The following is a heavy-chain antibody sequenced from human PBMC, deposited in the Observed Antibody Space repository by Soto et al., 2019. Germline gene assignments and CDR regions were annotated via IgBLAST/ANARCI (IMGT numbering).Heavy chain of an antibody. Sequence: QVQLQESGPGLVKPSETLSLTCTVSGGSINNYYWSWIRQPPGKGLEWIGDIYYGGSTNYNPSLKSRVTISVDMSKNQFSLKLSSVTAADTAVYYCARHGGNTAFDIWGQGTVVTVSS. CDR3: ARHGGNTAFDI. CDR2: IYYGGST. V-gene: IGHV4-59*08. CDR1: GGSINNYY. D-gene: IGHD2-15*01. J-gene: IGHJ3*02.